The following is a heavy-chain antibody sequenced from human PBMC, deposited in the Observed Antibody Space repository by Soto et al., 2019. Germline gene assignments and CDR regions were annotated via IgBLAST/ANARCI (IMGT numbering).Heavy chain of an antibody. CDR2: IYYRGST. CDR3: ARARYCTNGVCYPQRYYYYYGMDV. V-gene: IGHV4-39*07. CDR1: GGSISSSSYY. D-gene: IGHD2-8*01. J-gene: IGHJ6*02. Sequence: SETLSLTCTVSGGSISSSSYYWGWIRQPPGKGLEWIGSIYYRGSTYYNPSLKSRVTISVDTSKNQFSLKLSSVTAADTAVYYCARARYCTNGVCYPQRYYYYYGMDVWGQGTTVTVSS.